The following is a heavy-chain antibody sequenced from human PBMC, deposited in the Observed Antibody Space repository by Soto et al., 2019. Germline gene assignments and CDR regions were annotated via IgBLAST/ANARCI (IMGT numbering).Heavy chain of an antibody. J-gene: IGHJ6*02. V-gene: IGHV4-59*01. CDR2: IYYSGST. CDR3: ARVVTGAYYYGMDV. CDR1: GGSISSYC. D-gene: IGHD1-20*01. Sequence: SETLSLTCTVSGGSISSYCWSWIRQPPGKGLEWIGYIYYSGSTNYNPSLKSRVTISVDTSKNQFSLKLSSVTAADTAVYYCARVVTGAYYYGMDVWGQGTTVTVSS.